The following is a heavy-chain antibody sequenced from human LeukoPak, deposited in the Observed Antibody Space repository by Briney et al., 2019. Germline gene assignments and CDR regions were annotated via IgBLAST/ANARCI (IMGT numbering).Heavy chain of an antibody. CDR2: IYPADSDT. Sequence: GESLKISCKGSGYRFTNYWIGWVRQMPGKGLEWMGAIYPADSDTRYNPSFQGQVTISADRSFSTAYLQWSSLKASDTAMYYCARLLSHGYGPNRYFDYWGQGTLVTVSS. CDR3: ARLLSHGYGPNRYFDY. D-gene: IGHD5-18*01. J-gene: IGHJ4*02. V-gene: IGHV5-51*01. CDR1: GYRFTNYW.